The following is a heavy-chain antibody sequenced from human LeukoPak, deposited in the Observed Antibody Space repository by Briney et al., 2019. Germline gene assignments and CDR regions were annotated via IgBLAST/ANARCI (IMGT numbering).Heavy chain of an antibody. CDR1: GGSISSGGYY. CDR3: AGDRWATRSSVVYRAYFDY. Sequence: PSETLSLTCTVSGGSISSGGYYWSWIRQHPGKGLEWIGYVYYSGSTYYNPSLKSRVTISVDTSKNQFSLKLSSVTAADTAVYYCAGDRWATRSSVVYRAYFDYWGQGTLVTVSS. J-gene: IGHJ4*02. V-gene: IGHV4-31*03. CDR2: VYYSGST. D-gene: IGHD5-24*01.